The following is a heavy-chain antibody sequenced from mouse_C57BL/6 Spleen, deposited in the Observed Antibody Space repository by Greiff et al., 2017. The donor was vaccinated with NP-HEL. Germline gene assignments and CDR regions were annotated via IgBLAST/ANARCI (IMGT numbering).Heavy chain of an antibody. D-gene: IGHD2-4*01. CDR2: IHPNSGST. Sequence: VQLQQPGAELVKPGASVRLSCKASGYTFTSYWMHWVKQRPGQGLEWIGMIHPNSGSTNYNEKFKSKATLTVDKSSSTAYMQLSSLTSEDSAVYYCSRRDDRYDYDGDYAMDYWGQGTSVTVSS. CDR3: SRRDDRYDYDGDYAMDY. CDR1: GYTFTSYW. J-gene: IGHJ4*01. V-gene: IGHV1-64*01.